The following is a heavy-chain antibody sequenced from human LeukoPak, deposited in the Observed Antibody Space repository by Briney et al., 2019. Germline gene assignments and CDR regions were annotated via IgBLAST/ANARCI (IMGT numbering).Heavy chain of an antibody. J-gene: IGHJ5*02. CDR3: ARDPSGGYSGYGWFDP. CDR2: IISSSSYI. CDR1: GFTFSSYS. V-gene: IGHV3-21*01. Sequence: GGSLRLSCAASGFTFSSYSMNWVRQAPGKGLEWVSSIISSSSYIYYADSVKGRFTISRDNAKNSLYLQMNSLRAEDTAVYYCARDPSGGYSGYGWFDPWGQGTLVTVSS. D-gene: IGHD5-12*01.